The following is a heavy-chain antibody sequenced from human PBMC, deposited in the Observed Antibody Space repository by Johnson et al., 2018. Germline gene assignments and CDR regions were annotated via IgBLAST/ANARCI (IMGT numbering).Heavy chain of an antibody. CDR3: ARDLEGYANDY. J-gene: IGHJ4*02. D-gene: IGHD3-16*01. CDR2: ISWGSGVI. Sequence: VQLVQSGGGVVQXGGSLRLXCAASGFTFRDHSMNWVRQAPGKGLEWLSYISWGSGVIFYADSVKGRFIISREDAKDSLFLQMNSLREDDTAVYYCARDLEGYANDYWGQGTLVTVSS. CDR1: GFTFRDHS. V-gene: IGHV3-48*02.